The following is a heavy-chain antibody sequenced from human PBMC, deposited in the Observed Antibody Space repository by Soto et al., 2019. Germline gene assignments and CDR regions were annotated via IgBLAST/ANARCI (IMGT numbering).Heavy chain of an antibody. Sequence: SETLSLTCTVSGGSISSSSYYWGWIRQPPGKGLEWIGSIYYSGGTYYNPSLKSRVTISVDTSKNQFSLKLSSVTAADTAVYYCASQKYSSSWPPFDYWGQGTLVTVSS. V-gene: IGHV4-39*01. J-gene: IGHJ4*02. D-gene: IGHD6-13*01. CDR3: ASQKYSSSWPPFDY. CDR2: IYYSGGT. CDR1: GGSISSSSYY.